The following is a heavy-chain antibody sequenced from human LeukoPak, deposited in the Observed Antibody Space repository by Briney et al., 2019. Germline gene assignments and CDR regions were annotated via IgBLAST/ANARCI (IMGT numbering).Heavy chain of an antibody. CDR2: ISYDGSNK. D-gene: IGHD1-26*01. CDR3: ARGGGVSWELPYYFDY. Sequence: PGGSLRLSCAASGFTFSSYAMHWVRQAPGKGLEWVAVISYDGSNKYYADSVKGRFTISRDNSKNTLYLQMNSLRAEDTAVYYCARGGGVSWELPYYFDYWGQGTLVTVSS. CDR1: GFTFSSYA. J-gene: IGHJ4*02. V-gene: IGHV3-30-3*01.